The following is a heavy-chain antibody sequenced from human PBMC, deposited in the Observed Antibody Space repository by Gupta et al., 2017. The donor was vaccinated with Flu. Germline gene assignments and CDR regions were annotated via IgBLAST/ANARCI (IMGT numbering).Heavy chain of an antibody. V-gene: IGHV1-69-2*01. D-gene: IGHD2-2*01. CDR2: VDPEDGET. CDR3: ATDRRYCSSTSCQPNWFDP. J-gene: IGHJ5*02. Sequence: GLEWMGLVDPEDGETIYAEKFQGRVTITADTSTDTAYMELSSLRSEDTAVYYCATDRRYCSSTSCQPNWFDPWGQGTLVTVSS.